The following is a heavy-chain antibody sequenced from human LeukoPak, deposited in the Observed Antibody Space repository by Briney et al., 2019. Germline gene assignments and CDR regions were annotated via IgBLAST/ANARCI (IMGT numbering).Heavy chain of an antibody. CDR1: GGTFSSYA. CDR2: IIPIFGTA. D-gene: IGHD6-13*01. J-gene: IGHJ4*02. V-gene: IGHV1-69*06. CDR3: ARSIRSGSSSWYVSDY. Sequence: SVKVSCKASGGTFSSYAISWVRQAPGQGLEWMGGIIPIFGTANYAQKFQGRVTITADKSTSTAYMGLSSLRSEDTAVYYCARSIRSGSSSWYVSDYWGQGTLVTVSS.